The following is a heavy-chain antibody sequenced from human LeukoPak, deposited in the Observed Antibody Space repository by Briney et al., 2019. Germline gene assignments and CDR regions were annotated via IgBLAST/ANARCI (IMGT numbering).Heavy chain of an antibody. CDR1: GFTFSSG. CDR3: AKGELHFNTCSFDY. CDR2: ISYDGNHK. V-gene: IGHV3-30*18. J-gene: IGHJ4*02. Sequence: PGTSLRLSCAASGFTFSSGMHWVRQAPGKGLEWVAVISYDGNHKYYGDSVKGRFTISRDNSRNTLYLQMDSLKTEDRAVYYCAKGELHFNTCSFDYWGQGTLVTVSS. D-gene: IGHD1-26*01.